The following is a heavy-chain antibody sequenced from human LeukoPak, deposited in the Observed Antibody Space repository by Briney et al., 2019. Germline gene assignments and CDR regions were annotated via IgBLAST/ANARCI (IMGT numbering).Heavy chain of an antibody. CDR1: GYTFTGYY. V-gene: IGHV1-2*02. D-gene: IGHD3-22*01. CDR3: ARERDYYDSSGAFDI. CDR2: INPNSGGT. Sequence: ASVKVSCKAPGYTFTGYYMHWVRQAPGQGLEWMGWINPNSGGTNYAQKFQGRVTMTRDTSISTAYMELSRLRSDDTAVYYCARERDYYDSSGAFDIWGQGTMVTVSS. J-gene: IGHJ3*02.